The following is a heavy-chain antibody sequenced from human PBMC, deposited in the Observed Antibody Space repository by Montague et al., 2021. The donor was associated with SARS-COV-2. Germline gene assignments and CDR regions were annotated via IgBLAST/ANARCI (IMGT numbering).Heavy chain of an antibody. V-gene: IGHV4-34*01. J-gene: IGHJ4*02. CDR2: INHSGST. CDR3: ARVAGGYYHDSSAYFDY. CDR1: GGSFSGYY. D-gene: IGHD3-22*01. Sequence: SETLSLTCAVYGGSFSGYYWSWIRQPPGKGLEWIGEINHSGSTNXNPSLKGRVTLSVDTSKKQFSLKLSSLTAADTAVYYCARVAGGYYHDSSAYFDYWGQGSLVTVSS.